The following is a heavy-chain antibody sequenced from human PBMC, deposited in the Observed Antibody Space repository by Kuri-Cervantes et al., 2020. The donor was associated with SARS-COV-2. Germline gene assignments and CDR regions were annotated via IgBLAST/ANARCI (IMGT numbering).Heavy chain of an antibody. CDR3: ARDSVRYYYDSSGYYPPRDYYYYGMDV. D-gene: IGHD3-22*01. V-gene: IGHV3-48*01. Sequence: ETLSLTCAASGFTFSSYSMNWVRQAPGKGLEWVSYISSSSSTIYYADSVKGRFTISRDNAKNSLYLQMNSLRAEDTAVYYCARDSVRYYYDSSGYYPPRDYYYYGMDVWGQGTTVTVSS. CDR1: GFTFSSYS. CDR2: ISSSSSTI. J-gene: IGHJ6*02.